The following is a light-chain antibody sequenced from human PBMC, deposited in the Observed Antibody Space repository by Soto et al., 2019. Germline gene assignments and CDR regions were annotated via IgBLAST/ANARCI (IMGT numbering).Light chain of an antibody. CDR2: DVN. V-gene: IGLV2-11*01. CDR1: SSDVGGYNY. J-gene: IGLJ2*01. Sequence: QSALTQPRSVSGSPGQSVTISCTGTSSDVGGYNYVSWYQQHPDKAPKLMIYDVNKRPSGVPDRFSGSKSGNTASLTISGLQAEDEADYYCCSYAGSYTFEVFGGGTKLTVL. CDR3: CSYAGSYTFEV.